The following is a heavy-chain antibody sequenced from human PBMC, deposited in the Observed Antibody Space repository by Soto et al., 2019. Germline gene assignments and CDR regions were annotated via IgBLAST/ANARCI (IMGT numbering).Heavy chain of an antibody. V-gene: IGHV6-1*01. J-gene: IGHJ6*02. CDR2: TYYRSKWYN. D-gene: IGHD4-17*01. CDR1: GDSVSSNSAA. Sequence: SQTLSLTCVISGDSVSSNSAAWNWIRQSPSRGLEWLGRTYYRSKWYNDYAVSVKSRITINPDTSMNQFSLQLNSVTPEDTAVYYCARDSNYYGGNSYYYYGMDVWGQGTTVTVSS. CDR3: ARDSNYYGGNSYYYYGMDV.